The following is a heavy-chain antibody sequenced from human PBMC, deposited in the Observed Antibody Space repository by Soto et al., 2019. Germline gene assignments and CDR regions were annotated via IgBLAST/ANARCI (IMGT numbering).Heavy chain of an antibody. D-gene: IGHD3-22*01. CDR3: ARLAGWNGYYDSSSYYYFDY. CDR1: GGSISSGDSY. CDR2: IYYNGNT. V-gene: IGHV4-30-4*01. J-gene: IGHJ4*02. Sequence: SETLSLTCNVSGGSISSGDSYWSWVRQPPGMGLEWIGYIYYNGNTYYNPSLKSRVTISVDTSKNQFSLKLSSVAAADTAVYFCARLAGWNGYYDSSSYYYFDYWGQGTLVTVSS.